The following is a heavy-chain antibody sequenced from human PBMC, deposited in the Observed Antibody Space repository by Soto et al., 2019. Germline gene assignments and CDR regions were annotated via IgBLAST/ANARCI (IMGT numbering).Heavy chain of an antibody. V-gene: IGHV1-8*01. CDR2: MNPNSGDT. Sequence: VASVKVSCKASGYTFTTYDINWVRQATGQGLEWMGWMNPNSGDTGYAEKFQGRVTMTRNTAINTAYMELNSLTSEDTAVYFCARGRDYAFWSGLNWFDPWGRGTLVTVPS. J-gene: IGHJ5*02. CDR1: GYTFTTYD. CDR3: ARGRDYAFWSGLNWFDP. D-gene: IGHD3-3*01.